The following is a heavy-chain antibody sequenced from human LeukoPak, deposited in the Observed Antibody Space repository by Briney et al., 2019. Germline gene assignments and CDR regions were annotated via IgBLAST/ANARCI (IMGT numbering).Heavy chain of an antibody. CDR2: IRQDGVKK. Sequence: GESLSLSCAASGFTFSGYCMSWVRQAPGKGLEWVANIRQDGVKKIYVEAVKCRFTISRENAKVSVYLQMNSLRAEDTAVYYCARDYNHYMDVWGKGTTVTVSS. CDR3: ARDYNHYMDV. V-gene: IGHV3-7*01. CDR1: GFTFSGYC. J-gene: IGHJ6*03.